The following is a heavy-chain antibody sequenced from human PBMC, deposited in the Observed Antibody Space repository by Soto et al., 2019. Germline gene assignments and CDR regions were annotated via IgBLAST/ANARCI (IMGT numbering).Heavy chain of an antibody. CDR1: GYTFNMHG. D-gene: IGHD3-22*01. CDR2: ISGYNGNT. V-gene: IGHV1-18*01. Sequence: QVQLVQSGPEEKKPGASVKVSCKASGYTFNMHGISWVRQAPGQGLEWMGWISGYNGNTDYAQKLQGRVTLTTDTSTSTAYMELRSLRPDDTAVYYCAREQYYYDSSGNGGTEFGCWGQGTLVTVSS. CDR3: AREQYYYDSSGNGGTEFGC. J-gene: IGHJ4*02.